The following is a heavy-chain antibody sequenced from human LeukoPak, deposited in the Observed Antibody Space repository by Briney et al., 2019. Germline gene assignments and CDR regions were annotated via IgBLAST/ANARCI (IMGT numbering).Heavy chain of an antibody. CDR1: GGSISSYY. CDR2: IYYSGST. Sequence: SETLSLTCTVSGGSISSYYWSWIRQPPGKGLEWLGYIYYSGSTNYNPSLKSRVTISVDTSKNQFSLKLSSVTAADTAVYYCARDTSSSRLGYYMDVWGKGTTVTVSS. J-gene: IGHJ6*03. CDR3: ARDTSSSRLGYYMDV. V-gene: IGHV4-59*01. D-gene: IGHD6-6*01.